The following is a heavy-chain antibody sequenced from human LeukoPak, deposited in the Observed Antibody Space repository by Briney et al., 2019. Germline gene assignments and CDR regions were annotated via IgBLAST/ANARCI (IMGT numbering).Heavy chain of an antibody. V-gene: IGHV3-30-3*01. J-gene: IGHJ4*02. Sequence: GGSLRLSCAASGFTFSSYAMHWVRQAPGKGLEWVAVISYDGSSRYYTDSVEGRFTISRDNSKNTLYLQMNSLRGEDTAVYYCAKDDYIDSGNIDYWGQGTLVLVPS. D-gene: IGHD3-10*01. CDR2: ISYDGSSR. CDR3: AKDDYIDSGNIDY. CDR1: GFTFSSYA.